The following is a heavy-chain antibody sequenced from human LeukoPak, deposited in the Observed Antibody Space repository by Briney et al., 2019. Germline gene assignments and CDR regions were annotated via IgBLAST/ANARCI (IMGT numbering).Heavy chain of an antibody. Sequence: PSETLSLTCTVSGGSISSGGYYWSWIRQPPGKGLEWIGYIYYSGSTNYNPSLKSRVTISVDTSKDQFSLKLSSVTAADTAVYYCARGSGRGGSGYSPFDNWGQGTLVTVSS. CDR2: IYYSGST. CDR3: ARGSGRGGSGYSPFDN. V-gene: IGHV4-61*08. CDR1: GGSISSGGYY. D-gene: IGHD3-3*01. J-gene: IGHJ4*02.